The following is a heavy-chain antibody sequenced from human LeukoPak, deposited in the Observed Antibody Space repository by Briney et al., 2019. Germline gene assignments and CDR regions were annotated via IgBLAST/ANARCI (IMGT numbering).Heavy chain of an antibody. V-gene: IGHV1-69*01. CDR1: GGTFSSDP. Sequence: SVRVSCKASGGTFSSDPINWVRQAPGQGPEWMGGIIPILETPDYAQRFQGRVTITADESTSTAYLELSSLRSEDTAVYLCAGGATDDRDWFDPWGQGTLVTVSS. CDR2: IIPILETP. D-gene: IGHD3-22*01. CDR3: AGGATDDRDWFDP. J-gene: IGHJ5*02.